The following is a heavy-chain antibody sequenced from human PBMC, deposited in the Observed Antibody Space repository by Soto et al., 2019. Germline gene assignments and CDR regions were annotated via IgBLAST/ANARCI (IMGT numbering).Heavy chain of an antibody. J-gene: IGHJ4*02. V-gene: IGHV3-7*01. CDR2: INQDGSEK. CDR3: SPSLDY. Sequence: GGSLRLSCAASGFTFSSYWMDWVRQAPGKGLEWVANINQDGSEKHYVASVKGRFTISRDNAKNSLYLQMSSLTAEDSALYYCSPSLDYWGQGALVTVSS. CDR1: GFTFSSYW.